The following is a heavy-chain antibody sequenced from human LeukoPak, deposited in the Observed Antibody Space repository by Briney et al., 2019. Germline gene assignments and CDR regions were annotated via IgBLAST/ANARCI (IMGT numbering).Heavy chain of an antibody. CDR3: TSRYCTTTNCYSFDN. CDR1: GFTFSSYG. CDR2: IWYDGSNK. Sequence: GGSLRLSCAASGFTFSSYGMHWVRQAPGKGLEWVAVIWYDGSNKYYADSVKGRFTISRDNSKNSLYLQMNSLRVEDTAVYYCTSRYCTTTNCYSFDNWGQGTMVTVSS. V-gene: IGHV3-33*01. J-gene: IGHJ3*02. D-gene: IGHD2-2*01.